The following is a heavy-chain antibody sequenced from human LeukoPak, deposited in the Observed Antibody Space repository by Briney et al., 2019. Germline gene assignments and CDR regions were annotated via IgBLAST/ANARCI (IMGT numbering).Heavy chain of an antibody. Sequence: GGSLRLSCAASGFTFSSYSMNWVRQAPGKGLEWVSYISSSSSTIYYADSVKGRFTISRDNAKNSLYLQMNSLRAEDTAVYYCAREGTTGLDWFDPCGQGTLVTASS. V-gene: IGHV3-48*01. D-gene: IGHD1-1*01. CDR2: ISSSSSTI. CDR3: AREGTTGLDWFDP. CDR1: GFTFSSYS. J-gene: IGHJ5*02.